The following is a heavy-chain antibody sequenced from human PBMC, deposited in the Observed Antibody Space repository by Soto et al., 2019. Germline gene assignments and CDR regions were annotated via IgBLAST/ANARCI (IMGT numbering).Heavy chain of an antibody. CDR2: ISSSSSNI. D-gene: IGHD5-12*01. J-gene: IGHJ4*02. V-gene: IGHV3-21*02. CDR3: ARDNGYDAATLDY. Sequence: EVQLVESGGGLVKPGGSLRLSCAASGFTFSTCSMNWVRQAPGNGLEWVSSISSSSSNIYYADSVKGRFTISRDNAKNSLYLQMNSLRADDTAVYYCARDNGYDAATLDYWGQGTLVTVSS. CDR1: GFTFSTCS.